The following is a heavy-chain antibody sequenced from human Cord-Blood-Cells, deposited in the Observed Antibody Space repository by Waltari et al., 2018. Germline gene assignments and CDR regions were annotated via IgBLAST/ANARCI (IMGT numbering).Heavy chain of an antibody. V-gene: IGHV3-30*04. D-gene: IGHD3-10*01. Sequence: QVQLVESGGGVVQPGRSLRLSCAASGFTFSSYAMHWVRQAPGKGPEGVGVISNDGRNKYYADSVKGRFTISRDNSKNTLYLQMNSLRAEDTAVYYCERSLGSSVVGLGNWGQGTLVTVSS. CDR1: GFTFSSYA. J-gene: IGHJ4*02. CDR3: ERSLGSSVVGLGN. CDR2: ISNDGRNK.